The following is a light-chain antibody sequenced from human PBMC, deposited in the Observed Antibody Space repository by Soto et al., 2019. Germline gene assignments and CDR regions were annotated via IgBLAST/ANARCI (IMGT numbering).Light chain of an antibody. V-gene: IGKV3-20*01. CDR2: GAS. CDR1: QSVSSSS. CDR3: QQYGSSPAT. J-gene: IGKJ1*01. Sequence: EILLTQSPGTLSLSPGERATLSCRASQSVSSSSLAWYQQKPGQAPRLLIYGASSRATGIPDRFSGSGSGTDFTLTISRLEPEDFAVYYCQQYGSSPATFGQGTKVDI.